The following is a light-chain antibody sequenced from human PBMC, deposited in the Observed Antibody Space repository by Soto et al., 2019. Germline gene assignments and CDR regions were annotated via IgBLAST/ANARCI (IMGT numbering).Light chain of an antibody. CDR3: SSYTSSNSYV. CDR1: SSDVGAYNS. V-gene: IGLV2-14*01. Sequence: QSALTQAASVSGSPGQSIGISCTGTSSDVGAYNSVSWYQQYPGKAPKLMIHDVSNRPSGVSDRFSGSKSGNTASLTISGLQAEDEADYYCSSYTSSNSYVFGSGTKVTVL. CDR2: DVS. J-gene: IGLJ1*01.